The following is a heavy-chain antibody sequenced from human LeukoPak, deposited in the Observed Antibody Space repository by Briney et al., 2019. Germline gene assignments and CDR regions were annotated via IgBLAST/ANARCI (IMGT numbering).Heavy chain of an antibody. CDR3: ARDLLAAGV. J-gene: IGHJ6*04. CDR2: ITWNSDNI. V-gene: IGHV3-9*01. D-gene: IGHD6-13*01. Sequence: GGSLRLSCAASGFTFDDYAMHWVRHAPGKGLEWVSGITWNSDNIEYADSVKGRFAISRDNAKNSLYLQMNSLRAEDTAVYYCARDLLAAGVWGKGTTVTVSS. CDR1: GFTFDDYA.